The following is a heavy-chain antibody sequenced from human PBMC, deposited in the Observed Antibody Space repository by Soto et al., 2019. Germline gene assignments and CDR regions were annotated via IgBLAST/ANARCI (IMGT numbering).Heavy chain of an antibody. CDR3: ARQGFSSGWMRGAFDI. J-gene: IGHJ3*02. Sequence: GESLMSSCKGSGYSFTRYWIVWVLQMPGKGLEWMGIIYPGDSDTRYSPSFQGQVTISADKSISTAYLQWSSLKASDTAMYYCARQGFSSGWMRGAFDIWGQGTMYPVS. V-gene: IGHV5-51*01. CDR1: GYSFTRYW. CDR2: IYPGDSDT. D-gene: IGHD6-19*01.